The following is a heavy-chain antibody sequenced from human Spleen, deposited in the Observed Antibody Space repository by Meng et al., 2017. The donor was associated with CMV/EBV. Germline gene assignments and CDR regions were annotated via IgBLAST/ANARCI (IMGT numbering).Heavy chain of an antibody. CDR3: AKDLGGSSPYYYGMDV. D-gene: IGHD1-26*01. J-gene: IGHJ6*02. Sequence: GESLKISCAASGFTFNTYGMHWVRQAPGKGLEWVAVIWHDDSNKYYGDSVKGRFTISRDNSKNTLYLQMNSLRVEDTAVYYCAKDLGGSSPYYYGMDVWGQGTTVTVSS. V-gene: IGHV3-33*06. CDR1: GFTFNTYG. CDR2: IWHDDSNK.